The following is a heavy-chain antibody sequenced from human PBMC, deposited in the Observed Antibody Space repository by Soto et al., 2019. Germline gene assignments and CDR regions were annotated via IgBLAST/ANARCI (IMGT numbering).Heavy chain of an antibody. CDR3: ARGLITGSHYSGGWYYFDS. J-gene: IGHJ4*02. Sequence: QVQLQQSGAGLLKPSETLSLTCAVYGESFSGHIWTWIRQTPGKGLQWIGQINHSGSASSNPSLKRRVTISVHTSNSQFALELSSVTAADTAVYYCARGLITGSHYSGGWYYFDSWGQGTQVTVSS. CDR1: GESFSGHI. V-gene: IGHV4-34*01. CDR2: INHSGSA. D-gene: IGHD6-19*01.